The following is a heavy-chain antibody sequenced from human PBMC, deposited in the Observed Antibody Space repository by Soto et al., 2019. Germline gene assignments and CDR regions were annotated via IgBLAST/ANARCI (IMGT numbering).Heavy chain of an antibody. V-gene: IGHV3-23*01. CDR2: ISGSGGST. J-gene: IGHJ4*02. Sequence: GGSLRLSCAASGFTFSSYAMSWVRQAPGKGLEWVSAISGSGGSTYYADSVKGRFTISRDNSKNTLYLQMNSLRAEDTAVYYCAKGGYCSSTSCYWTPFDYWGQGTLVTVSS. CDR1: GFTFSSYA. CDR3: AKGGYCSSTSCYWTPFDY. D-gene: IGHD2-2*01.